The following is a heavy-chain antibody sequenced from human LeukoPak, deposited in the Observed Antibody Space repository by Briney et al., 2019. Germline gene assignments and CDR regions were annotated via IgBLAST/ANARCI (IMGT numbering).Heavy chain of an antibody. CDR3: AKDSYSHNGIFDALDI. CDR1: GFTFSSYG. Sequence: GGSLRLSCTASGFTFSSYGMSWVRQAPGKGLEWVSTIGGGPVYYADSVKGRFTISRDDSKNTLFLQMNSLRAEDTAIYYCAKDSYSHNGIFDALDIWGKGQWSPSLQ. J-gene: IGHJ3*02. CDR2: IGGGPV. D-gene: IGHD2-8*01. V-gene: IGHV3-23*01.